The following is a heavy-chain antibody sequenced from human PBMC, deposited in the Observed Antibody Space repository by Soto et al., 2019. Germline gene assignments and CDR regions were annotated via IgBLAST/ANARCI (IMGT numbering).Heavy chain of an antibody. J-gene: IGHJ4*02. V-gene: IGHV3-33*01. CDR3: ARDSPCSSTSCYEDVGTFDY. CDR1: GFTFSSYG. CDR2: IWYDGSNK. D-gene: IGHD2-2*01. Sequence: GGSXRLSCAASGFTFSSYGMHWVRQAPGKGLEWVAVIWYDGSNKYYADSVKGRFTISRDNSKNTLYLQMNSLRAEDTAVYYCARDSPCSSTSCYEDVGTFDYWGQGTLVTVSS.